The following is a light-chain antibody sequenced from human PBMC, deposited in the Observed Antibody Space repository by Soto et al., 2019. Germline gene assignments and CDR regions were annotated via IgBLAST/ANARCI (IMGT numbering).Light chain of an antibody. V-gene: IGLV2-14*01. CDR1: SSDVGGNR. CDR2: DVS. Sequence: QSALTQPASVSGSPGQSITISCTGTSSDVGGNRVSWYQQHPGKAPRLIIYDVSNRPSGISNRFSGSKSDNTASLTISGLQADDEADYYCSSHTSSSRYVFGTGTKVTVL. CDR3: SSHTSSSRYV. J-gene: IGLJ1*01.